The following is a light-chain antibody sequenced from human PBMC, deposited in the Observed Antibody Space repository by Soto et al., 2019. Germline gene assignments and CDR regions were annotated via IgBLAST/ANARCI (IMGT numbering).Light chain of an antibody. Sequence: QSALTQPASLSGSPGQSITISCSGTSSDIGAYRFVSWYQQHPGKVPKLIISEVSDRPSGLSNRFSGSKSGNVASLTISGLQAEDEAYYYCSSYTAISTQVFGGGTKLTVL. CDR2: EVS. CDR1: SSDIGAYRF. V-gene: IGLV2-14*01. CDR3: SSYTAISTQV. J-gene: IGLJ2*01.